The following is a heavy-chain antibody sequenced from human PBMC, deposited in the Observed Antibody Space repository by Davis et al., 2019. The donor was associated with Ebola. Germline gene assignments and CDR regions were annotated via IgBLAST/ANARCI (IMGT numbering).Heavy chain of an antibody. CDR1: GGSISSSSYY. CDR2: IYNSGST. V-gene: IGHV4-39*01. CDR3: ARPVSPGYSYGYYYYDMDV. J-gene: IGHJ6*02. Sequence: SETLSLTCTVSGGSISSSSYYWGWIRQPPGKGLEWIGSIYNSGSTYYNPSLESRVTISVDTSKNQVSLKLTSVTAADTAVYYCARPVSPGYSYGYYYYDMDVWGQGTTVTVSS. D-gene: IGHD5-18*01.